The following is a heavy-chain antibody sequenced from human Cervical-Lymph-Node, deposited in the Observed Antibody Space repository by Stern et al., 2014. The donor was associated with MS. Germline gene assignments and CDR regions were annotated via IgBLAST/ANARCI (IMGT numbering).Heavy chain of an antibody. CDR2: ISHMFGTA. Sequence: VQLVESGAEVKKPGSSVKVSCKASGGTISNYIIGWVRQAPGQGLEWMGGISHMFGTANYAEKFQDRVTITADESTSTAYMDLSSLRSEDTAVYYCARATSDYIWGTYRFLDSWGQGTLVIVSS. CDR1: GGTISNYI. D-gene: IGHD3-16*02. J-gene: IGHJ4*02. CDR3: ARATSDYIWGTYRFLDS. V-gene: IGHV1-69*01.